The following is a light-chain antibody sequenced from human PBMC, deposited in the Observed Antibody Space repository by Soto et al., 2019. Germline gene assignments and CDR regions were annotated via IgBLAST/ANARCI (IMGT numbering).Light chain of an antibody. CDR3: QQYYNWPLT. V-gene: IGKV3-15*01. J-gene: IGKJ4*01. CDR1: QSVSSN. CDR2: GTS. Sequence: EIVMTQSPATLSVSPGERATLSCRASQSVSSNLAWYQQKPGQSPRLLFYGTSTRATGIPARFSGSGSGTEFTLTSSSLQSEDVAVYYCQQYYNWPLTFGGGTKVEIK.